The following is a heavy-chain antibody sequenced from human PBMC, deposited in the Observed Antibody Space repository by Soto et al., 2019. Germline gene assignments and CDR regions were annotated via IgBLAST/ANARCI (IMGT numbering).Heavy chain of an antibody. J-gene: IGHJ6*03. CDR1: GGSISGSSYY. CDR3: ARLGIRDYIYYMDV. Sequence: SETLSLTCTFSGGSISGSSYYWGWIRQPPGEGLEWIESVFYSGSTFYNPSLKSRVTISVDTSKNQFSLKLSSVTAADTAVYYSARLGIRDYIYYMDVWGKGTTVTVSS. V-gene: IGHV4-39*01. CDR2: VFYSGST.